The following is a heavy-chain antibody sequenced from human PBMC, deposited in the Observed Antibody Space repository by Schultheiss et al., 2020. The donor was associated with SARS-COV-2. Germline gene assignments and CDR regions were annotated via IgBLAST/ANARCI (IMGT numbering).Heavy chain of an antibody. CDR2: IYYSGST. V-gene: IGHV4-39*07. D-gene: IGHD4-17*01. CDR3: AGATHGDYYFDY. J-gene: IGHJ4*02. Sequence: SETLSLTCTVSGGSISSSSYYWSWIRQPPGKGLEWIGSIYYSGSTYYNPSLKSRVTISVDTSKNQFSLKLSSVTAADTAVYYCAGATHGDYYFDYWGQGTLVTVSS. CDR1: GGSISSSSYY.